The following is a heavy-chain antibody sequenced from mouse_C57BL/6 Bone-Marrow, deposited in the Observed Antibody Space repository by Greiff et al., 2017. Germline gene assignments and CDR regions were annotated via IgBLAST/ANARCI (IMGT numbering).Heavy chain of an antibody. CDR2: IYPGSGST. D-gene: IGHD2-3*01. V-gene: IGHV1-55*01. Sequence: QVQLQQPGAELVKPGASVKMSCKASGYTFTSYWITWVKQRPGQGLEWIGDIYPGSGSTNYNEKFKSKATLTVDTSSSTAYMQLSSLTSEDSAVYYGARKYDGYYSAWFAYWGQGTLVTVSA. CDR3: ARKYDGYYSAWFAY. J-gene: IGHJ3*01. CDR1: GYTFTSYW.